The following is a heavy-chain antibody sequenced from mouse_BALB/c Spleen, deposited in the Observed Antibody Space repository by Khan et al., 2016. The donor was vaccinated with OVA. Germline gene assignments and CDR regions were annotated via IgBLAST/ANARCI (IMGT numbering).Heavy chain of an antibody. Sequence: QVQLKQSGTELAKPGASVRMSCKTSGYTFTTYWIHWIKQRPGQGLEWIGYINPSTGYTDYNQKFKDKATLTTDKSSSTAYMQLLSLTSEDSAVYSCTRRGLYGIFVYWGQETLVTVSA. CDR3: TRRGLYGIFVY. CDR1: GYTFTTYW. V-gene: IGHV1-7*01. D-gene: IGHD2-1*01. CDR2: INPSTGYT. J-gene: IGHJ3*01.